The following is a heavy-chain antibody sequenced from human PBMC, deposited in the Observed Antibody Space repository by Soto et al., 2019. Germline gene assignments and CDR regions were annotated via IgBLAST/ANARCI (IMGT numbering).Heavy chain of an antibody. J-gene: IGHJ5*02. CDR2: ITWNGGTI. CDR3: AKGGSAALIAPSGRDNWFDH. CDR1: GFAFDDYV. V-gene: IGHV3-9*01. D-gene: IGHD6-13*01. Sequence: SLILSCSASGFAFDDYVMHWVRQPPGMGLEWVSGITWNGGTIRYVDSVKGRFTISRDNAENSLYLQMNSLRPEDTAVYYCAKGGSAALIAPSGRDNWFDHWGQGPQVTVSS.